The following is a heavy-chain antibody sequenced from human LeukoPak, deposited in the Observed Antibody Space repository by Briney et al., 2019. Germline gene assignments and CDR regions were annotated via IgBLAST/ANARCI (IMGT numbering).Heavy chain of an antibody. D-gene: IGHD6-13*01. V-gene: IGHV3-33*01. CDR1: RFTFSNYC. CDR2: IWFDGSNK. Sequence: PGRSLRLSCAASRFTFSNYCMHWVRQAPGKGLEWVAVIWFDGSNKYYADSVKGRFTISRDNSKNTLFPLMNGLRAEDTAVYYCARDRSSWSPFYYFDYWGRGTLVTVSS. CDR3: ARDRSSWSPFYYFDY. J-gene: IGHJ4*02.